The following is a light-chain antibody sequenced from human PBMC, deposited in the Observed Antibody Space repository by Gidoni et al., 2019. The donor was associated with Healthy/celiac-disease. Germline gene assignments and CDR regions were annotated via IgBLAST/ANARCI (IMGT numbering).Light chain of an antibody. CDR3: QPSYSTPLT. V-gene: IGKV1-39*01. J-gene: IGKJ4*01. CDR1: QNISRY. CDR2: AAS. Sequence: DIQMHQSPSSLPASVGDRVTITCRASQNISRYFTWYQQKPGKAPKLLIYAASSLQSGGPSRFSGNGSGTDFTLTFRSLQPEYFATYSCQPSYSTPLTFGGWTKVELK.